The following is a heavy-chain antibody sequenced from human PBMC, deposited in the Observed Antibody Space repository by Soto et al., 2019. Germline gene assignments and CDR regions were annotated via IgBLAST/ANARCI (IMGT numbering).Heavy chain of an antibody. CDR1: GGSITNSGYY. CDR3: ARQEESSTYYRAYYLDY. D-gene: IGHD3-22*01. J-gene: IGHJ4*02. V-gene: IGHV4-39*01. CDR2: IYYSGST. Sequence: PSETLSLTCNVSGGSITNSGYYWGWIRQPPGKGLEWIGSIYYSGSTYYSPSLKSRVTISVDTSKNQFSLNLTSVTAADTAVYFCARQEESSTYYRAYYLDYWGQGTLVTVSS.